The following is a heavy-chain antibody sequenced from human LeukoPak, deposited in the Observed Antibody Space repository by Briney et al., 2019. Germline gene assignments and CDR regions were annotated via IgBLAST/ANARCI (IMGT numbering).Heavy chain of an antibody. Sequence: SETLSLTCAVSGYSISSGYYWGWIRQPPGKGLEWIGSIYHSGSTYYNPSLKSRVTISVDTSKNQFSLKLSSVTAADTAVYYCARSPGRYSSGWYLSDYFDYWGQGTLVTVSS. CDR3: ARSPGRYSSGWYLSDYFDY. V-gene: IGHV4-38-2*01. D-gene: IGHD6-19*01. J-gene: IGHJ4*02. CDR2: IYHSGST. CDR1: GYSISSGYY.